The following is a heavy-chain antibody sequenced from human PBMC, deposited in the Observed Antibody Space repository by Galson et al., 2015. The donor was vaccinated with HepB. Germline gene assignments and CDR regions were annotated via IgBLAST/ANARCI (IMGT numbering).Heavy chain of an antibody. Sequence: SETLSLTCSVSGGSISGHYWSWIRQPPGKGPEWIGYTHDSGSTNYNPSLKSRVTISVDTSKNLLSLRLSSVTAADTAVYYCATIGAVTAIRGWGYFDSWGQGTLVTVSS. CDR2: THDSGST. V-gene: IGHV4-59*11. CDR1: GGSISGHY. D-gene: IGHD2-21*02. CDR3: ATIGAVTAIRGWGYFDS. J-gene: IGHJ4*02.